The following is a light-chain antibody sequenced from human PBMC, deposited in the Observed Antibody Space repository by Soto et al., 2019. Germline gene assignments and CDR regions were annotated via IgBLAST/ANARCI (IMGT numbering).Light chain of an antibody. J-gene: IGKJ1*01. CDR2: KAS. CDR3: QHYNSYPWT. Sequence: DIQMTQSPSTLSASVGDRVTITCRASQSIISWVAWYQQKPGKAPKLLIYKASTLESGVPSRFSGSGSGTEFSLTISSLQPDDFATYYCQHYNSYPWTFGQGTKVEIK. CDR1: QSIISW. V-gene: IGKV1-5*03.